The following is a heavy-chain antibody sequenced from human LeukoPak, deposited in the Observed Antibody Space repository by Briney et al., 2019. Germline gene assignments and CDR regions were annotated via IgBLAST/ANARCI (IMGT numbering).Heavy chain of an antibody. V-gene: IGHV1-2*02. Sequence: GASVKVSRKASGYTFTGYYMHWVRQAPGQGLEWMGWINPNSGGTNYAQKFQGRVTMTRDTSISTAYMELSRLRSDDTAVYYCARDWGSGWYFDYWGQGTQVTVSS. D-gene: IGHD6-19*01. CDR2: INPNSGGT. CDR1: GYTFTGYY. J-gene: IGHJ4*02. CDR3: ARDWGSGWYFDY.